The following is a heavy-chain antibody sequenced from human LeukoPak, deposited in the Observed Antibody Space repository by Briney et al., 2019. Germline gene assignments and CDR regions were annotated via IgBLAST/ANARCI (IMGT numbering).Heavy chain of an antibody. CDR1: GFTFSSYA. V-gene: IGHV3-30-3*01. Sequence: GGSLRLSCAASGFTFSSYAMHWVRQAPGKGLEWVAVVSYDGSNKYYADSVKGRFTISRDNSKNTLWLQMNSLRAEDTAVYYCARAGLSAPPLYYYYGMDVWGQGTTVTVSS. J-gene: IGHJ6*02. D-gene: IGHD2/OR15-2a*01. CDR2: VSYDGSNK. CDR3: ARAGLSAPPLYYYYGMDV.